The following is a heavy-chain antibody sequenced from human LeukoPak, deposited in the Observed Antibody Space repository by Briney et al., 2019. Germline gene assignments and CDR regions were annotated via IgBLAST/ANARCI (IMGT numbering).Heavy chain of an antibody. CDR2: IYWDNDK. CDR3: AHLSKYCTSGVCYYFDY. CDR1: GFSLSASGVG. Sequence: SGPTLVNPTQTLTLTCTFSGFSLSASGVGVGWIRQPPGKALEWLALIYWDNDKRYSPSLKSRVTITKDTSKNQVVLRMTNMDPVDTATYYCAHLSKYCTSGVCYYFDYWGQGTLVTVSS. V-gene: IGHV2-5*02. D-gene: IGHD2-8*01. J-gene: IGHJ4*02.